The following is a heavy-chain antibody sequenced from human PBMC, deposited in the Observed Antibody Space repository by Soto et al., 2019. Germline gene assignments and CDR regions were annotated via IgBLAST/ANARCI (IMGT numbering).Heavy chain of an antibody. CDR1: GFTFSSYG. CDR3: AGDRRTSSVVPDYYMDV. Sequence: QVQLVESGGGVVQPGRSLRLSCAASGFTFSSYGMHWVRQAPGKGLEWVAVIWYDGSNKYYADSVKGRFTISRDNSKNTLYLQMNSLRAEDTAVYYCAGDRRTSSVVPDYYMDVWGKGTTVTVSS. J-gene: IGHJ6*03. V-gene: IGHV3-33*01. CDR2: IWYDGSNK. D-gene: IGHD3-22*01.